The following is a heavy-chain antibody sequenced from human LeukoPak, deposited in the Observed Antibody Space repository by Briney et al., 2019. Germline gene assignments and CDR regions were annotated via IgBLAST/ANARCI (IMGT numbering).Heavy chain of an antibody. D-gene: IGHD3-10*01. CDR2: ISAYNGNT. V-gene: IGHV1-18*04. J-gene: IGHJ6*04. CDR1: GYTFTSYG. CDR3: ARVVRGSDYYYYGMDV. Sequence: ASVTVSCKASGYTFTSYGISWVRQAPGQGLEWMGWISAYNGNTIYAQKLQGRVTMTTDTSTSTAYMELRSLRSDDTAVYYCARVVRGSDYYYYGMDVWGKGTTVTVSS.